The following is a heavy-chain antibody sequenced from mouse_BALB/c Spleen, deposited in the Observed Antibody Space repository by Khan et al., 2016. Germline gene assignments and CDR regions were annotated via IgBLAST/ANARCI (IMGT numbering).Heavy chain of an antibody. CDR2: ISCGSSTI. Sequence: EVELVESGGGLVQPGGSRKLPCAASGCTFSSFGMHWVRQAPENGLEWVAYISCGSSTIYYADTVKGRFTISRNNHKKTLFLQMTSLRSEDSALYYCAGKVAQRSNAMHYWDQGTSITVSS. CDR3: AGKVAQRSNAMHY. D-gene: IGHD1-1*02. CDR1: GCTFSSFG. V-gene: IGHV5-17*02. J-gene: IGHJ4*01.